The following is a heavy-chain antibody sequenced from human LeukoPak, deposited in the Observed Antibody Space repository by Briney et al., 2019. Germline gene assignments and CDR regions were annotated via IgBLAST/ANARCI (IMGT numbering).Heavy chain of an antibody. CDR2: INHSGST. CDR3: ARGVAARTYYYCMDV. CDR1: GGSFSGYY. V-gene: IGHV4-34*01. J-gene: IGHJ6*03. Sequence: SETLSLTCAVYGGSFSGYYWSWIRQPPGKGLEWIGEINHSGSTNYSPSLKSRVTISVDTSKNQFSLKLSSVTAADTAVYYCARGVAARTYYYCMDVWGKGTTVTVSS. D-gene: IGHD6-6*01.